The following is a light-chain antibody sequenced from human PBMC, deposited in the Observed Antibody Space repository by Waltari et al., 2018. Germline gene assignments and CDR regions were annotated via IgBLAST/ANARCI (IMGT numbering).Light chain of an antibody. J-gene: IGLJ3*02. CDR3: CSYTTTTTWV. V-gene: IGLV2-14*03. Sequence: QSALTQPASVSGSPGQSITISCSGTGSDIGGFNYVSWYQQRPGKAPKLLIYGVSQRPSVVSDLFSGSKSGNRASLTISGLQAEDDSDYYCCSYTTTTTWVFGGGTKLTVL. CDR2: GVS. CDR1: GSDIGGFNY.